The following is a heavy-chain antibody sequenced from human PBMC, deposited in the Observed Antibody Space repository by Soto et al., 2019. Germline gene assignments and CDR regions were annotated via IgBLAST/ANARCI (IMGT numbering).Heavy chain of an antibody. CDR2: IYPGDSDT. V-gene: IGHV5-51*01. D-gene: IGHD2-2*01. J-gene: IGHJ6*02. CDR1: GYSFTSYW. Sequence: GESLKISCKGSGYSFTSYWIGWVRQMPGKGLEWMGIIYPGDSDTRYSPSFQGQVTISADKSISTAYLQWSSLKASDTAMYYCARVGGYCSSTSCPYYYYGMDVWGQETTVTVSS. CDR3: ARVGGYCSSTSCPYYYYGMDV.